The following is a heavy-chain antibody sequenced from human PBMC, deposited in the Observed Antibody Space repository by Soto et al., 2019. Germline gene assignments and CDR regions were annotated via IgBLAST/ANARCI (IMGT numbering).Heavy chain of an antibody. CDR3: ARVRKGVMVREASTKGWFDP. V-gene: IGHV1-8*02. CDR2: MNPYSGIS. CDR1: GYTFTIYD. Sequence: ASVKVCCKASGYTFTIYDINWVRKATGQGLEWVGWMNPYSGISGYVQHFQGRITMTRNTSISTAYMELSRLTSEDTAVYYWARVRKGVMVREASTKGWFDPWGQGTLVTVSS. D-gene: IGHD3-10*01. J-gene: IGHJ5*02.